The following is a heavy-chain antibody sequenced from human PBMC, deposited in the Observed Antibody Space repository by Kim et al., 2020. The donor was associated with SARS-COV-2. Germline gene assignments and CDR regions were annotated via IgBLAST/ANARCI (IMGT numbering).Heavy chain of an antibody. V-gene: IGHV3-11*01. CDR1: GLSVSNSY. CDR3: ARSGNGYNAFGI. J-gene: IGHJ4*02. CDR2: ICTRGGSI. D-gene: IGHD5-12*01. Sequence: GGSLRLSCAASGLSVSNSYMNWVRQAPGKGLEWLSFICTRGGSIFYAYAVEGRFPISRDNAKNSLYLQMNYLTDEATAVYYCARSGNGYNAFGIWGQGVLVTVSS.